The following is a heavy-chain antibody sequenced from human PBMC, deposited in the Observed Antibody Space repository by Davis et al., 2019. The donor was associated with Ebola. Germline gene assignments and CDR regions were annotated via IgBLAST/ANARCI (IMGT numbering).Heavy chain of an antibody. D-gene: IGHD2-15*01. CDR1: GFTFSSYA. Sequence: GESLKISCAASGFTFSSYAMHWVRQAPGKGLEWVAVISYDGSNKYYADSVKGRFTISRDNSKNTLYLQMNSLRAEDTAVYYCARVSDIVVVVAADLDYWGQGTLVTVSS. CDR2: ISYDGSNK. CDR3: ARVSDIVVVVAADLDY. V-gene: IGHV3-30-3*01. J-gene: IGHJ4*02.